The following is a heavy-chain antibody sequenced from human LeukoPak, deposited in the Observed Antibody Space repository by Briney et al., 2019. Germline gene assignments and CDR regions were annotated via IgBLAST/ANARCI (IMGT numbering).Heavy chain of an antibody. V-gene: IGHV3-53*05. CDR1: GFTFSSYS. CDR3: ARGLSGHSIFGSGLSDY. J-gene: IGHJ4*02. D-gene: IGHD3-22*01. Sequence: PGGSLRLSCAASGFTFSSYSMNWVRQAPGKGPEWVSVLYDSNENFYLAAVEGRFFISRDSPTNTLYLQMNSLRPEDTAVYYCARGLSGHSIFGSGLSDYWGRGTLVTVSS. CDR2: LYDSNEN.